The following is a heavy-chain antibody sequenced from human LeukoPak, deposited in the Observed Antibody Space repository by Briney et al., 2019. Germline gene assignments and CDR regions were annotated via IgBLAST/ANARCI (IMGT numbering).Heavy chain of an antibody. J-gene: IGHJ4*02. CDR1: GTSISSYY. CDR2: VTYTGS. CDR3: ARHCSGGSCLFDY. V-gene: IGHV4-59*08. Sequence: SETLSLTCTVSGTSISSYYWSWLRQPPGKGPEWIGYVTYTGSKYNPSLKSRVTISVDTSKNQFSLKLSSVTAADTAVYYCARHCSGGSCLFDYWGQGTLVTVSS. D-gene: IGHD2-15*01.